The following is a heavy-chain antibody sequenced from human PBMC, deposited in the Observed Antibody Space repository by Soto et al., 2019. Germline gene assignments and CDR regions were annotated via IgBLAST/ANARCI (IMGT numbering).Heavy chain of an antibody. CDR3: ARNGIAAAGSYYYYYYYMDV. CDR1: GYSFTSYW. J-gene: IGHJ6*03. Sequence: GESLKISCKGPGYSFTSYWIGWVRQMPGKGLEWMGIIYPGDSDTRYSPSFQGQVTISADKSISTAYLQWSSLKASDTAMYYCARNGIAAAGSYYYYYYYMDVWGKGTTVTVSS. V-gene: IGHV5-51*01. D-gene: IGHD6-13*01. CDR2: IYPGDSDT.